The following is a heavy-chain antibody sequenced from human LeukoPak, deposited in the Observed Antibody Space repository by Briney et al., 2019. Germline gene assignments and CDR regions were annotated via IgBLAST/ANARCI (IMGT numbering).Heavy chain of an antibody. Sequence: GGSLRLSCAASGFTFSSYAMSWVRQAPGKGLEWVSAISGSGGSTYYADSVKGRFTISRGNSKNTLYLQMNSLRAEDTAVYYCAKDVLLWFGELPGSLFDYWGQGTLVTVSS. J-gene: IGHJ4*02. D-gene: IGHD3-10*01. CDR3: AKDVLLWFGELPGSLFDY. CDR1: GFTFSSYA. V-gene: IGHV3-23*01. CDR2: ISGSGGST.